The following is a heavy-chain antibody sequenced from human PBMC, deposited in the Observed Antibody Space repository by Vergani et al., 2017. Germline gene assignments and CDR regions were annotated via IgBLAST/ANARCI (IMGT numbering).Heavy chain of an antibody. CDR1: GFTFSSYA. CDR2: ISGSGGST. CDR3: AKFGSPLGGWVVDXFDY. D-gene: IGHD1-26*01. V-gene: IGHV3-23*01. J-gene: IGHJ4*02. Sequence: EVQLLESGGGLVQPGGSLRLSCAASGFTFSSYAMSWVRQAPGKGVEWVSAISGSGGSTYYADSVKGRFTISRDNSKNTLYLQMNSLRAEDTAVYYCAKFGSPLGGWVVDXFDYWGQGTLVTVSS.